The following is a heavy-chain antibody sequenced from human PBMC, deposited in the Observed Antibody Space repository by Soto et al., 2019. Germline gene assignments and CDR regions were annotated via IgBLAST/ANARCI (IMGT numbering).Heavy chain of an antibody. Sequence: PGGSLRFSCAASGFTFSSYAMSWVRQAPGKGLEWVSAISGSGGSTYYADSVKGRFTISRDNSKNTLYLQMNSLRAGDTAVYYCAKLKVPYYYYYGMDVWGQGTTVTVSS. J-gene: IGHJ6*02. V-gene: IGHV3-23*01. CDR2: ISGSGGST. CDR1: GFTFSSYA. CDR3: AKLKVPYYYYYGMDV.